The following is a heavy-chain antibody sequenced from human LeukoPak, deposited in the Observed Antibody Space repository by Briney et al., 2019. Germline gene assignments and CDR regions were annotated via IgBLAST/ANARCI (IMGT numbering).Heavy chain of an antibody. CDR1: GGTFSSYA. Sequence: ASVKVSCKASGGTFSSYAISWVRQAPGQGLEWMGRIIPILGIANYAQKFQGRVTITADKSTSTAYMELSSLRSEDTAVYYCARSRGRGYDPEAYYYYYGMDVWGQGTTVTVSS. CDR2: IIPILGIA. CDR3: ARSRGRGYDPEAYYYYYGMDV. D-gene: IGHD5-12*01. V-gene: IGHV1-69*04. J-gene: IGHJ6*02.